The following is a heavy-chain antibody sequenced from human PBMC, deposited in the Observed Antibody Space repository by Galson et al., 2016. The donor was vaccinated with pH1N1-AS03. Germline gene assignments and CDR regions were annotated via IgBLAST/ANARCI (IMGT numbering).Heavy chain of an antibody. D-gene: IGHD5-24*01. Sequence: SLRLSCAASGFTYDDYGMRWVRQVAGKGLEWVSGINWNGGNTGYADSVKGRFTISRDNAKNTLFLQMNSLRAEDTAVYYCARSNYYFDSWGQGTLVTVSS. CDR2: INWNGGNT. CDR1: GFTYDDYG. J-gene: IGHJ4*02. CDR3: ARSNYYFDS. V-gene: IGHV3-20*04.